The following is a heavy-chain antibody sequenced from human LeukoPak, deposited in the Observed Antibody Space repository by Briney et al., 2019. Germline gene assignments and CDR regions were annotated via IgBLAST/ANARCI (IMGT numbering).Heavy chain of an antibody. Sequence: KPSETLSLTCTVSGCSISSYYWSWIRQPPGKGLEWIGYIYYSGSTNYNPSLKSRVTISVDTSKNQFSLKLSSVTAADTAVYYYARVSGSSWSAEYFQHWGQGTLVTVSS. CDR3: ARVSGSSWSAEYFQH. V-gene: IGHV4-59*01. CDR2: IYYSGST. D-gene: IGHD6-13*01. J-gene: IGHJ1*01. CDR1: GCSISSYY.